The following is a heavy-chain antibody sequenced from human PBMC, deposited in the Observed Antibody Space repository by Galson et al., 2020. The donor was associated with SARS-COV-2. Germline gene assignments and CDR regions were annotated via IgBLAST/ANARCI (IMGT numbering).Heavy chain of an antibody. V-gene: IGHV3-21*01. CDR2: IGGGDSGSYI. Sequence: KIGESLKISCAASGFTFRTYSMNWVRQAPGRGLEWVSSIGGGDSGSYIYYADSVKGRFTISRDNAKNALYLQMDSLRAEDTAVYYCARVGWELLVYYGMDVWGQGTTVTVSS. J-gene: IGHJ6*02. D-gene: IGHD1-26*01. CDR1: GFTFRTYS. CDR3: ARVGWELLVYYGMDV.